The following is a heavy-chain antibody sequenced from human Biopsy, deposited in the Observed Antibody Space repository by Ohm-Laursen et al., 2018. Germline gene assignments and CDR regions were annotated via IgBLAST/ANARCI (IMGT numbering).Heavy chain of an antibody. J-gene: IGHJ4*02. CDR1: GFSISSGFH. CDR3: ARMKGRGYFDY. V-gene: IGHV4-38-2*01. Sequence: SETLSLTCGVSGFSISSGFHWAWIRQPPGKGLERIGFIYRTGTTTYNPSFKSRVAMAVDTSKNQFSLTLNSVPAADTAVYYCARMKGRGYFDYWGQGTLVIVSS. D-gene: IGHD2-15*01. CDR2: IYRTGTT.